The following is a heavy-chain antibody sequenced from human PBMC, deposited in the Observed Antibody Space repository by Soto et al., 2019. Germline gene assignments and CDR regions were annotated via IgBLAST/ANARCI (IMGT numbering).Heavy chain of an antibody. CDR2: IYHTGNT. CDR3: ARRQVYIYELDH. CDR1: GYSITSGFY. Sequence: SETLSLTCSVSGYSITSGFYWGWVRQPPGKGLEWIGSIYHTGNTYYNPSLKSRVTISVATSKNQFSLKLSSVSAADTAVYYCARRQVYIYELDHWGQGILVTVS. J-gene: IGHJ4*02. V-gene: IGHV4-38-2*02. D-gene: IGHD5-18*01.